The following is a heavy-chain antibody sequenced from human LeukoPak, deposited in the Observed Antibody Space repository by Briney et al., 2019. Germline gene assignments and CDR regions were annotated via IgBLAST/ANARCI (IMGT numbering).Heavy chain of an antibody. CDR2: MYHWGST. V-gene: IGHV4-38-2*01. CDR3: ARHRGDNSNPRYYFYYMDV. J-gene: IGHJ6*03. Sequence: SETMSLTCSVSGHSISSGYYWGWIRHPPGMGLEWIGSMYHWGSTYYNPSLKSRVTMSGDTSKNHFSLKLSSVIAADAAVYYCARHRGDNSNPRYYFYYMDVWGKGTTVTVSS. D-gene: IGHD4-11*01. CDR1: GHSISSGYY.